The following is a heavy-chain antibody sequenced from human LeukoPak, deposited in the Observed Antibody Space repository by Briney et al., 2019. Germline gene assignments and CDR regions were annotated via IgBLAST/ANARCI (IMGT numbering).Heavy chain of an antibody. CDR2: IKQDGSEK. J-gene: IGHJ6*03. CDR3: ARDRRAPYYGFRSGYIDHYYMDV. D-gene: IGHD3-3*01. Sequence: GGSLRLSCAASGFTFNSYTMNWVRQAPGKGLEWVANIKQDGSEKYYVDSVKGRFTISRDNAKNSLYLQMNSLRAEDTAVYYCARDRRAPYYGFRSGYIDHYYMDVWGKGTTVTVSS. V-gene: IGHV3-7*01. CDR1: GFTFNSYT.